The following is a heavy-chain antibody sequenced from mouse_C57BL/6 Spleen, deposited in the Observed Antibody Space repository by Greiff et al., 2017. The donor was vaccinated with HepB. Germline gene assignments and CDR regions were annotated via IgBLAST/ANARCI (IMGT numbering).Heavy chain of an antibody. D-gene: IGHD4-1*01. CDR3: AIVNWDVGEFAY. V-gene: IGHV3-6*01. CDR2: ISYDGSN. Sequence: EVQLQESGPGLVKPSQSLSLTCSVTGYSITSGYYWNWIRQFPGNKLEWMGYISYDGSNNYNPSLKNRISITRDTYKNQFFLKLNSVTTEDTATYYCAIVNWDVGEFAYWGQGTLVTVAA. J-gene: IGHJ3*01. CDR1: GYSITSGYY.